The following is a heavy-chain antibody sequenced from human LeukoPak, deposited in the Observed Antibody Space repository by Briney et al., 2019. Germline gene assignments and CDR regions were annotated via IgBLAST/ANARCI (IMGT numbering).Heavy chain of an antibody. CDR1: GFTFSSYS. D-gene: IGHD2-2*01. CDR3: ARDHCSSTRGAPKQVCAFDI. Sequence: GGSLRPSCAASGFTFSSYSMNWVRQAPGKGLEWVSSISSSSSYIYYADSVKGRFTISRGNAKNSLYLQMNSLRAEDTAVYYCARDHCSSTRGAPKQVCAFDIWGQGTMVTVSS. V-gene: IGHV3-21*01. CDR2: ISSSSSYI. J-gene: IGHJ3*02.